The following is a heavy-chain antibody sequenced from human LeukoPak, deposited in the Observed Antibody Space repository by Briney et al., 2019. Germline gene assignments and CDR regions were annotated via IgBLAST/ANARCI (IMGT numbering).Heavy chain of an antibody. D-gene: IGHD3-22*01. CDR1: GFTFSSYW. CDR2: IKQDGSEK. Sequence: GGSLRLSCAASGFTFSSYWMSWVRQAPGKGLEWVANIKQDGSEKYYVDSVKGRFTISRDNAKNSLYLQMNSLRAEDTAVYYCAGGPSHHYDFDFDYWGQGTLVTVSS. CDR3: AGGPSHHYDFDFDY. J-gene: IGHJ4*02. V-gene: IGHV3-7*04.